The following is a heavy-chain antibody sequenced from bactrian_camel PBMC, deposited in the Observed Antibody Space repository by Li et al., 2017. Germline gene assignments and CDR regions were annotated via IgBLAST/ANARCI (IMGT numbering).Heavy chain of an antibody. D-gene: IGHD7*01. V-gene: IGHV3S57*01. Sequence: HVQLVESGGESVQAGGSLRLTCTASGRTNSRVCMGWFRQAPEKEREGVARVCLSDTTTYGDSVKGRFTISEDIDKNTIYLLMNNVKPEDTAMYYCAADFIPLARGPAKIPRSWARGPRSPSP. J-gene: IGHJ4*01. CDR1: GRTNSRVC. CDR2: VCLSDTT.